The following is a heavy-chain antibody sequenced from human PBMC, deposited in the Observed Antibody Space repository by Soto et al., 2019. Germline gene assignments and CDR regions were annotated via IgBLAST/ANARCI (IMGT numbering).Heavy chain of an antibody. V-gene: IGHV3-30*18. Sequence: VGSLRLSCAAAGFIFRSYGVHWVRQAPGKGLEWVALISHDGSNAYYADAVNGRFTISRDNAKNTVYLEMNSLRAEDTAVYYCAKQGIEVAGTDYFDYWGQGALVTVSS. D-gene: IGHD6-19*01. CDR2: ISHDGSNA. CDR3: AKQGIEVAGTDYFDY. CDR1: GFIFRSYG. J-gene: IGHJ4*02.